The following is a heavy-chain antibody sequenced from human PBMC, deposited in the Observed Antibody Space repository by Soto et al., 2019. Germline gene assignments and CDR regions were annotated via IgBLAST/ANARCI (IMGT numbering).Heavy chain of an antibody. J-gene: IGHJ6*03. Sequence: SETLSLTCTVSGGSISSSSYYWGWIRQPPGKGLEWIGSIYYSGSTYYNPSLKSRVTISVDTSKNQFSLKLSSVTAADTAVYYCARRLTPVMSIAARPDSDYYYYMDVWGKGTTVTVSS. CDR1: GGSISSSSYY. D-gene: IGHD6-6*01. CDR2: IYYSGST. V-gene: IGHV4-39*01. CDR3: ARRLTPVMSIAARPDSDYYYYMDV.